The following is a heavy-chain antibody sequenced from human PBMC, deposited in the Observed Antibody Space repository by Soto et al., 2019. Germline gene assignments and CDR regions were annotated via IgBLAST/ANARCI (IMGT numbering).Heavy chain of an antibody. J-gene: IGHJ4*02. Sequence: GGSLRLSCAASGFTFSSYGMHWVRQAPGKGLEWVAVVSYDGSNKYYADSVKGRFTISRDNSKNTLYLQMNSLRAEDTAVYYCANIAGTYYYDRRGYYADYWGQGTLVTVSS. CDR3: ANIAGTYYYDRRGYYADY. CDR2: VSYDGSNK. CDR1: GFTFSSYG. V-gene: IGHV3-30*18. D-gene: IGHD3-22*01.